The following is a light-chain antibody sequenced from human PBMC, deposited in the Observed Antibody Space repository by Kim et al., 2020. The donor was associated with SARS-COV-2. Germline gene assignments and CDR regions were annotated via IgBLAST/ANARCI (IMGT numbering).Light chain of an antibody. CDR1: QTVFSN. V-gene: IGKV3-15*01. J-gene: IGKJ1*01. Sequence: EIVMTQSPATLSVSPGDGATLSCRASQTVFSNLAWYQQKPGQAPRLLIYGASTRATGIPARFSGSGSGTEFILIINNLQSEDFAVYYCQQYDDWPETFGQGTKVDIK. CDR2: GAS. CDR3: QQYDDWPET.